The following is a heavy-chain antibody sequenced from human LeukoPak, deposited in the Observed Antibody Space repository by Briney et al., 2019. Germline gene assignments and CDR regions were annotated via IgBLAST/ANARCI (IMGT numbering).Heavy chain of an antibody. CDR1: GFTFSSYG. D-gene: IGHD4-17*01. CDR3: ARAVYGFDAFYI. CDR2: IWYDGSNK. Sequence: PGGSLRLSCAASGFTFSSYGMHWVRQAPGKGLEWVAVIWYDGSNKYYADSVKGRFTISRDNAKNSLYLQTNSLRAEDTAVYYCARAVYGFDAFYIWGQGTMVTVSS. V-gene: IGHV3-33*01. J-gene: IGHJ3*02.